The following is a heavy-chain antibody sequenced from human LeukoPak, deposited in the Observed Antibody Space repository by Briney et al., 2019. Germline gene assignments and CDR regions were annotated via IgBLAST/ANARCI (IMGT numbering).Heavy chain of an antibody. D-gene: IGHD3-10*01. CDR3: ARERSYGSGPYPYPSYGMDV. J-gene: IGHJ6*02. Sequence: GGSLRLSCAASGFTFSNYWMHWVRQAPGKGLVWVSRINPDGGRISYADSVQGRFTISRDNAKNTVYLQMNSLRAEDTAVYYCARERSYGSGPYPYPSYGMDVWGQGTTVTVSS. CDR1: GFTFSNYW. V-gene: IGHV3-74*01. CDR2: INPDGGRI.